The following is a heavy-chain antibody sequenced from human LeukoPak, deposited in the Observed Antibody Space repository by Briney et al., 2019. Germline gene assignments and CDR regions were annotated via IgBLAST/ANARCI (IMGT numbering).Heavy chain of an antibody. CDR1: GFTFSSYA. CDR3: AKSEYYFDY. CDR2: ISGSGGST. Sequence: GGSLRLSCAASGFTFSSYAMSWVRQAPGKGLEGVSAISGSGGSTYYADSGKGRFTISRDNSQNTLYLQMNSLRAEDTAVYYCAKSEYYFDYWGQGPLVPVSS. V-gene: IGHV3-23*01. D-gene: IGHD3-10*01. J-gene: IGHJ4*02.